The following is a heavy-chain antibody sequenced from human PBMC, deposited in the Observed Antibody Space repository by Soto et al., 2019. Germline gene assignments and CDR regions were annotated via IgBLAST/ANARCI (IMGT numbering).Heavy chain of an antibody. Sequence: SETLSLTCAVYGGSFSGYYWSWIRQPPGKGLEWIGEINHSGSTNYNPSLKSRVTISVDTSKNQFSLKLSSVTAADTAVYYCARGGKHLPNWFDPWGQGTLVTVSS. CDR1: GGSFSGYY. V-gene: IGHV4-34*01. CDR2: INHSGST. J-gene: IGHJ5*02. CDR3: ARGGKHLPNWFDP.